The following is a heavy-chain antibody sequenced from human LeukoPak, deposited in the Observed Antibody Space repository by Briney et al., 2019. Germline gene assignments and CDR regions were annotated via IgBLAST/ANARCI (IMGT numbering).Heavy chain of an antibody. CDR2: IYSGGST. D-gene: IGHD2-15*01. Sequence: GGSLRLSCAASGFTVSSNYMSWVRQAPGKGLVWVSVIYSGGSTYYADSVKGRFTISRDNSKNTLYLQMNSLRAEDTAVYYCARGIDCSGGSCYGDWGQGTLVTVSS. V-gene: IGHV3-66*01. CDR3: ARGIDCSGGSCYGD. CDR1: GFTVSSNY. J-gene: IGHJ4*02.